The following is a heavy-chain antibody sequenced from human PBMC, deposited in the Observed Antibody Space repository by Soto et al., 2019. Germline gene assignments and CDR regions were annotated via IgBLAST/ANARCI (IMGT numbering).Heavy chain of an antibody. CDR1: GGSISSYY. CDR3: ATHEYGDYSLDY. V-gene: IGHV4-59*01. Sequence: PSETLSLTCTVSGGSISSYYWSWIRQPPGKGLEWIGYIYYSGSTNYNPSLKSRVTISVDTSKNQFSLKLSSVTAADTAVYYCATHEYGDYSLDYWGQGTLVTVSS. CDR2: IYYSGST. D-gene: IGHD4-17*01. J-gene: IGHJ4*02.